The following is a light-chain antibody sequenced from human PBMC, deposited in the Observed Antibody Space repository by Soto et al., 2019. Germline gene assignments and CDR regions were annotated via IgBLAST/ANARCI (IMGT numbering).Light chain of an antibody. CDR1: QSVSSSY. CDR2: DAS. Sequence: EIALTQSPGTLSLSPGDRATLSCRARQSVSSSYLAWYQPQPGQAPRLLIYDASNRATGIPARFSGSGSGTDFTLTINSLDPEDVAVYCCQQRSYLFTFGGGTKVDIK. J-gene: IGKJ4*01. V-gene: IGKV3D-20*02. CDR3: QQRSYLFT.